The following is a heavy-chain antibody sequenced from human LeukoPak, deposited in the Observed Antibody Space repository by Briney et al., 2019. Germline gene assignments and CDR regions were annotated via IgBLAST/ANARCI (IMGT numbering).Heavy chain of an antibody. CDR2: ISGSGGST. J-gene: IGHJ3*02. CDR3: AKDYLDIVVVPAALDAFDI. Sequence: GGSLRLSCAASGFTFSRYAMSWVRQAPGKGLEWVSVISGSGGSTYYADSVKGRFTISRDNSKNTLYLQMNSLRAEDTAVYYCAKDYLDIVVVPAALDAFDIWGQGTMVTVSS. CDR1: GFTFSRYA. V-gene: IGHV3-23*01. D-gene: IGHD2-2*03.